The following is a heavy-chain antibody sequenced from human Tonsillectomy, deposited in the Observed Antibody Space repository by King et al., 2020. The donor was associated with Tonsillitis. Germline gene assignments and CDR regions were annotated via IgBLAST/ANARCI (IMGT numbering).Heavy chain of an antibody. J-gene: IGHJ4*02. CDR2: IKSKTDGETR. V-gene: IGHV3-15*01. CDR1: GFTFSDAW. Sequence: VQLVETGGGLVQPGWSLRLSCTASGFTFSDAWMSWVRQTPGKGLEWVGRIKSKTDGETRDYIAPVKGRFTISRDDSENTVYLQMNSLKIEDTAVYYCTTTRRVTAAGTGGDFDFCGQGTLVTVSS. CDR3: TTTRRVTAAGTGGDFDF. D-gene: IGHD6-13*01.